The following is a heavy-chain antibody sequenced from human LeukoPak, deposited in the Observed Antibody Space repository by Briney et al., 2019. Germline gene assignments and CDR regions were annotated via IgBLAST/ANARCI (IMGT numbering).Heavy chain of an antibody. V-gene: IGHV3-66*01. Sequence: GGSLRLSCAASGFIVSSNYMNWVRQAPGKGLEWVSIIYSSGSTYYADSVKGRFTISRDNSKNTVFLQMNSLRVKDTAVYYCVKESGPYGAFDIWGQGTMVTVSS. CDR1: GFIVSSNY. CDR3: VKESGPYGAFDI. CDR2: IYSSGST. J-gene: IGHJ3*02. D-gene: IGHD4-17*01.